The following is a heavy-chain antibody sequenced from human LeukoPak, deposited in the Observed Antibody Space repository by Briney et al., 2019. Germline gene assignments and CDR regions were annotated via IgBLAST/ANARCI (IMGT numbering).Heavy chain of an antibody. V-gene: IGHV1-69*04. CDR1: GGTFSSYA. J-gene: IGHJ6*02. CDR3: ARALDSRYGSSPRWNYYYYYGMDV. CDR2: IIPILGIA. Sequence: GASVKVSCKASGGTFSSYAIIWVRQAPGQGLEWMGRIIPILGIANYAQKFQGRVTITADKSTSTAYMELSSLRSEDTAVYYCARALDSRYGSSPRWNYYYYYGMDVWGQGTTVTVSS. D-gene: IGHD6-6*01.